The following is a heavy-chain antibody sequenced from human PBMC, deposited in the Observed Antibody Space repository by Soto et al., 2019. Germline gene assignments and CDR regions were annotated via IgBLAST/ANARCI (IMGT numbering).Heavy chain of an antibody. Sequence: QVQLQESGPGLVKPSETLSLTGTVSGGSISNYHRSRVRKPPGKGLEWIGYIYYSGTTNYNPSLKSRVTISIDTSKNQFSLKLTSVTAADTAVYYCARGHDFWRGYYQFDYWGQGALVTVSS. J-gene: IGHJ4*02. CDR3: ARGHDFWRGYYQFDY. D-gene: IGHD3-3*01. V-gene: IGHV4-59*01. CDR1: GGSISNYH. CDR2: IYYSGTT.